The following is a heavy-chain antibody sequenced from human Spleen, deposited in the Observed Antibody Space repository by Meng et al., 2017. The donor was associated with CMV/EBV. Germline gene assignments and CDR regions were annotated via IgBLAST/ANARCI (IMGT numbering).Heavy chain of an antibody. D-gene: IGHD5-24*01. CDR3: ASFDGYNNFDY. J-gene: IGHJ4*02. V-gene: IGHV4-34*01. Sequence: QVQLQQWGAGLLKTSDTLSPPCPVYGGSFSGYYWSWIRQPPGKGLEWIGEINHSGSTNYNPSLKSRVTISVDTSKNQFSLKLSSVTAADTAVYYCASFDGYNNFDYWGQGTLVTVSS. CDR2: INHSGST. CDR1: GGSFSGYY.